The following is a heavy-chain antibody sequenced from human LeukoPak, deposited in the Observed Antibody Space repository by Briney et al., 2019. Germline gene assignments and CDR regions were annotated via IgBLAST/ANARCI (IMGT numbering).Heavy chain of an antibody. CDR1: GYTFTSYG. J-gene: IGHJ4*02. Sequence: ASVKVSCKASGYTFTSYGISWVRQAPGQGLEWMGWISAYNGNTNYAQKLQGRVTMTTDTPTSTAYMELRSLRSDDTAVYYCARGQERYCSSTSCYGFDYWGQGTLVTVSS. D-gene: IGHD2-2*01. CDR2: ISAYNGNT. V-gene: IGHV1-18*01. CDR3: ARGQERYCSSTSCYGFDY.